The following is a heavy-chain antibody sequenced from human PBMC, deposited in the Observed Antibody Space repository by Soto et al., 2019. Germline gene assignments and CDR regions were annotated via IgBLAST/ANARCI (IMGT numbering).Heavy chain of an antibody. Sequence: QAQLVQSGAEVRKPGSSVRVSCRASGGPFTRYAVSWVRQAPGQGLEWIGGITPIAETTNYAQKFRGRLSITADESTDTVHLELRSLTSDDTAVYFCARGVAPGQTEEPYACDIWGQGSRVTVSS. CDR3: ARGVAPGQTEEPYACDI. CDR2: ITPIAETT. D-gene: IGHD2-2*01. J-gene: IGHJ3*02. V-gene: IGHV1-69*01. CDR1: GGPFTRYA.